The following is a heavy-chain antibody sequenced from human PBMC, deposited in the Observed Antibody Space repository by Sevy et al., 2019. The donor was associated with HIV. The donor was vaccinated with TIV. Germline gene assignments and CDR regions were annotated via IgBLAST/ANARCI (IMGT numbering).Heavy chain of an antibody. D-gene: IGHD2-15*01. J-gene: IGHJ5*02. CDR2: IIPIFGTA. CDR3: ARETGYCSGGSCSYWFDP. CDR1: GGTFSSYA. Sequence: ASVKVSCKASGGTFSSYAISWVRQAPGQGLEWMGWIIPIFGTANYAQKFQGRVTITADESTSTAYMELSSLRSEDTAVYYCARETGYCSGGSCSYWFDPWGQGTLVTVSS. V-gene: IGHV1-69*13.